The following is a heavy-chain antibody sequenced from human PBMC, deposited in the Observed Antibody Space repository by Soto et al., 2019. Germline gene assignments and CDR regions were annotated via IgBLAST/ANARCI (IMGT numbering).Heavy chain of an antibody. CDR1: GGTFSSYA. CDR3: MTVPVTTPHYYYYGMDV. J-gene: IGHJ6*02. D-gene: IGHD4-17*01. CDR2: IIPIFGTS. Sequence: QVQLVQSGAEVKKPGSSVKVSCKASGGTFSSYAISWVRQAPGQGLEWMGGIIPIFGTSNYAQKFQGRVTITADESTSTAYMELSSLRSDNMAVYDCMTVPVTTPHYYYYGMDVWGQGTTVTVFS. V-gene: IGHV1-69*01.